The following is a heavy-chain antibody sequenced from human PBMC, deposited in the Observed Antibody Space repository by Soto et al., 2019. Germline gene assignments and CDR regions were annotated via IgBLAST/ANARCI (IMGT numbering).Heavy chain of an antibody. Sequence: LRLSCAASGFTFSSYSMNWVRQAPGKGLEWVSAISGSGGSTYYADSVKGRFTISRDNSKNTLYLQMNSLRADDTAVYYCAKVSSDIVATTVGDGMDVWGQGTTVTVS. CDR1: GFTFSSYS. CDR3: AKVSSDIVATTVGDGMDV. V-gene: IGHV3-23*01. CDR2: ISGSGGST. J-gene: IGHJ6*02. D-gene: IGHD5-12*01.